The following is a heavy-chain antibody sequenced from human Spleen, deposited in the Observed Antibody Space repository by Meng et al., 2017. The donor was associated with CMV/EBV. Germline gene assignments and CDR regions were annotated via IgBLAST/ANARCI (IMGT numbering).Heavy chain of an antibody. CDR1: GYTFTGHY. CDR3: TRGFSIVVSGNWFDP. D-gene: IGHD6-19*01. V-gene: IGHV1-2*02. CDR2: INPNSGGT. Sequence: ASVKVSCKASGYTFTGHYLHWVRQAPGQGLQWVGWINPNSGGTYYAQNFQGRVTMTRDTSISTAYMELSSLRSDDTAVYYCTRGFSIVVSGNWFDPWGQGTLVTVSS. J-gene: IGHJ5*02.